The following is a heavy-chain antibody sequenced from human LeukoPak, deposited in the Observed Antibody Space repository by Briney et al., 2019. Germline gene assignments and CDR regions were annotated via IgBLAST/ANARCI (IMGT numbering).Heavy chain of an antibody. J-gene: IGHJ5*02. Sequence: SVKVSCKASGGTFSSYAISWVRQAPGQGLEWMGGIIPIFGTANYAQKFQGRVTITADESTSTAYMELSSLRSEDTAVYYCASNIVVVPAATLGLGFDPWGQGTLVTVSS. CDR1: GGTFSSYA. V-gene: IGHV1-69*13. CDR3: ASNIVVVPAATLGLGFDP. D-gene: IGHD2-2*01. CDR2: IIPIFGTA.